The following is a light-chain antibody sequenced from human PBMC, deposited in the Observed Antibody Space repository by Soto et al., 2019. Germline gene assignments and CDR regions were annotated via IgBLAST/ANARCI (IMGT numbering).Light chain of an antibody. CDR2: GAS. Sequence: PGERATLSCRASQSVDSSTLAWYQQKPGQAPRLLISGASNRATGIPDRLSGSGSGTDFTLAISRLEPEDFAVYYCQHFDDSLTFGGGTKVEIK. CDR1: QSVDSST. J-gene: IGKJ4*01. CDR3: QHFDDSLT. V-gene: IGKV3-20*01.